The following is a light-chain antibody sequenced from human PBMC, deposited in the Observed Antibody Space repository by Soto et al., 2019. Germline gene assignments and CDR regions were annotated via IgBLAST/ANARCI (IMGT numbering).Light chain of an antibody. V-gene: IGKV1-39*01. CDR2: AAS. CDR3: QQHNSFPRS. J-gene: IGKJ2*01. CDR1: QSISIN. Sequence: IVLTQSPTSLSASVGDTVTITCRASQSISINLNWYQHRPGEAPKVLIYAASTLATGAPSRFSATGVGTDFTLTISSLQLEDFATYYCQQHNSFPRSFGQGTKLEIK.